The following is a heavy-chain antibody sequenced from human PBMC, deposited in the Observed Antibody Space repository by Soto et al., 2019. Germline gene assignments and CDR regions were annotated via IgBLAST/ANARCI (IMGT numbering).Heavy chain of an antibody. D-gene: IGHD4-4*01. CDR2: IYYSGST. J-gene: IGHJ6*03. V-gene: IGHV4-59*08. CDR1: GGSISSYY. Sequence: PSETLSLTCTVSGGSISSYYWTWIRQPPGKGLEWIGYIYYSGSTNYNPSLKSRVTISVATSKTQFSLKLSSVTAADTAVYYCARSGDYSNYYYYYMDVWGKGTXVTVSS. CDR3: ARSGDYSNYYYYYMDV.